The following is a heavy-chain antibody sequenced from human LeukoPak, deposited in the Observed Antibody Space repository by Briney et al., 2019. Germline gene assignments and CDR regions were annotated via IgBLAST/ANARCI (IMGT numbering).Heavy chain of an antibody. V-gene: IGHV1-46*01. CDR3: ARDRLYYYGSGSYFSVYYYYYMDV. J-gene: IGHJ6*03. D-gene: IGHD3-10*01. CDR2: INPSGGST. Sequence: GASVKVSCKASGYTFTSYYMHWVRQAPGQGLEWMGIINPSGGSTSYAQKFQGRVTMTRDMSTSTVYMELSSLRSEDTAVYYCARDRLYYYGSGSYFSVYYYYYMDVWGKGTTVTVSS. CDR1: GYTFTSYY.